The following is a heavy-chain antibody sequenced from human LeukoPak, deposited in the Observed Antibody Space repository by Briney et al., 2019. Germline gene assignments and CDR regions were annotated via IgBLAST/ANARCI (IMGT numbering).Heavy chain of an antibody. V-gene: IGHV4-61*01. Sequence: PSETLSLTCTVSGGSVSSGSYYWSWIRQPPGKGLEWIGYIYYSGSTNYNPSLKSRVIISVDTSKNQFSLKLSSVTAADTAVYYCARRTLCCGERFDPWGQGTLVTVSS. CDR3: ARRTLCCGERFDP. CDR2: IYYSGST. D-gene: IGHD3-16*01. J-gene: IGHJ5*02. CDR1: GGSVSSGSYY.